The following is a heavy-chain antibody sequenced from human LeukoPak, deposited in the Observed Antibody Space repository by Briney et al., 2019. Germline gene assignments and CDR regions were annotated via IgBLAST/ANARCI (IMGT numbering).Heavy chain of an antibody. CDR3: ARARQSGCCSGGSCYLPDH. CDR1: GGSIGTYY. CDR2: IYYSGST. J-gene: IGHJ5*02. D-gene: IGHD2-15*01. V-gene: IGHV4-59*01. Sequence: ASETLSLTCTVSGGSIGTYYWSWIRQPPGKGLEWIGYIYYSGSTKYNPSLKSRVTISVDTSKNQFSLQLSSVTAADTAVYYCARARQSGCCSGGSCYLPDHWGQGTLVTVSS.